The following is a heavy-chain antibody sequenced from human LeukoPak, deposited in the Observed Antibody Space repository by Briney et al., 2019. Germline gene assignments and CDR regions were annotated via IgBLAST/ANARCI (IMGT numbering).Heavy chain of an antibody. J-gene: IGHJ6*03. D-gene: IGHD6-13*01. CDR2: ISSSGSTT. CDR1: GFTFSSYS. Sequence: GGSLRLSCAASGFTFSSYSMNWVRQAPGKGLEWVSYISSSGSTTDYADSVKGRFTISRDNAKNSLYLQMNSLRAEDTAVYYCARVGASSWYSYYYYYMDVWGKGTTVTVSS. CDR3: ARVGASSWYSYYYYYMDV. V-gene: IGHV3-48*04.